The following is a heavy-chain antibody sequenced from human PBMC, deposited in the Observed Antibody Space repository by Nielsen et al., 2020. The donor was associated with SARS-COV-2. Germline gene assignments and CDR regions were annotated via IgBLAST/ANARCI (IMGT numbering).Heavy chain of an antibody. D-gene: IGHD5-18*01. J-gene: IGHJ4*02. CDR2: INNDGSRT. V-gene: IGHV3-74*01. CDR3: ARGPGDSSVSPTSYYFDQ. CDR1: GFNFNSYW. Sequence: GESLKISCAASGFNFNSYWMHWVRRGPGRGLVWVSRINNDGSRTSYADSVKGRFTISRDNAKNSLTLLLNSLRAEDSAVYYCARGPGDSSVSPTSYYFDQWGQGILVTVSS.